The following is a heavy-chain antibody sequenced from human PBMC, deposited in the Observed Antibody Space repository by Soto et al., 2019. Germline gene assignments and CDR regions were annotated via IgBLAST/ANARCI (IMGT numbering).Heavy chain of an antibody. CDR3: AREASIAVAIEAFDI. J-gene: IGHJ3*02. V-gene: IGHV1-18*04. D-gene: IGHD6-19*01. Sequence: GASVKVSCKASGYTFTSYGISWVRQAPGQGLEWMGWISAYNGNTNYAQKLQGRVTMTTDTSTSTAYMELRSLRSDDTAVYYCAREASIAVAIEAFDIWGQGTMVTVSS. CDR1: GYTFTSYG. CDR2: ISAYNGNT.